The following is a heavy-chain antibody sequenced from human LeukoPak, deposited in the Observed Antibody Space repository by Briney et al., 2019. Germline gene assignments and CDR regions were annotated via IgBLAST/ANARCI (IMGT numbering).Heavy chain of an antibody. Sequence: GSLRLSCAASGFTFSSYAMSWIRQPPGKGLEWIGYIYYSGSTNYNPSLKSRVTISVDTSKNQFSLKLSSVTAADTAVYYCARWALRSYYYGMDVWGQGTTVTVSS. CDR3: ARWALRSYYYGMDV. D-gene: IGHD3-16*01. J-gene: IGHJ6*02. CDR1: GFTFSSYA. CDR2: IYYSGST. V-gene: IGHV4-59*01.